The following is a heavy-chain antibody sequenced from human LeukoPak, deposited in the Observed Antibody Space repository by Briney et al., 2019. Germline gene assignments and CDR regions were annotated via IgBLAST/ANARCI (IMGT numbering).Heavy chain of an antibody. J-gene: IGHJ4*02. CDR2: ISYDGTNK. CDR1: GFTFSSYG. Sequence: GGSLRLSCAVSGFTFSSYGMHWVRQAPGKGLEWVALISYDGTNKYYADSVKGRFTISRDNAKNSLYLQMNSLRAEDTAVYYCARQRGDILTGYYMPRGFDYWGQGTLVTVSS. V-gene: IGHV3-30*03. CDR3: ARQRGDILTGYYMPRGFDY. D-gene: IGHD3-9*01.